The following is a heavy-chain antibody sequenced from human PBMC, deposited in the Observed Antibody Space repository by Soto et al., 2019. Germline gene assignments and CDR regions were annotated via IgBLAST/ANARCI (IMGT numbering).Heavy chain of an antibody. V-gene: IGHV1-69*12. J-gene: IGHJ6*02. Sequence: QVQLVQSGAEVKKPGSSVKVSCKASGGTFSTSAISWVRQAPGQGLEWVGGIMPVFATPDYAQNCQGRVTITADESTTTAYLELTSLRADDTAVYYCARDKDRLQLGGNYYYILDVWGQGTAITVSS. CDR2: IMPVFATP. D-gene: IGHD1-1*01. CDR1: GGTFSTSA. CDR3: ARDKDRLQLGGNYYYILDV.